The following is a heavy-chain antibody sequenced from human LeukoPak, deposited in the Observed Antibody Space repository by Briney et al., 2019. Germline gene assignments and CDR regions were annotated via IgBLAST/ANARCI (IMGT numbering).Heavy chain of an antibody. J-gene: IGHJ4*02. V-gene: IGHV3-9*01. CDR2: ISWNSGSI. CDR1: GFTFDDYA. D-gene: IGHD1-26*01. Sequence: GGSLRLSCAASGFTFDDYAMHWVRAAPGRGVEWVSGISWNSGSIGYADSVKGRFTISRDNAKNSLYLQMNSLRAEDTALYYCAKAAGATIAPSNWGQGTLVTVSS. CDR3: AKAAGATIAPSN.